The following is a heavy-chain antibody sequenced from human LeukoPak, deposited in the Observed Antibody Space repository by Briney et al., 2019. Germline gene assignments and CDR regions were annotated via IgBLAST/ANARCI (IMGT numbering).Heavy chain of an antibody. V-gene: IGHV4-59*12. J-gene: IGHJ5*02. CDR2: IYYSGST. Sequence: SETLSLTCTVSGGSISSYYWSWIRQPPGKGLEWIGYIYYSGSTNYNPSLKSRVTISLDTSKNQFSLKLSSVTAADTAVYYCVRGRYSSGWFKDKNWFDPWGQGIPVTVSS. CDR3: VRGRYSSGWFKDKNWFDP. CDR1: GGSISSYY. D-gene: IGHD6-19*01.